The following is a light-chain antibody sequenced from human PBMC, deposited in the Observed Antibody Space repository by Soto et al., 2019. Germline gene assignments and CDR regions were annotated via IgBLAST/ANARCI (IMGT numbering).Light chain of an antibody. CDR1: GNDVGAYNY. CDR3: CSYAGGYTYL. CDR2: GVV. V-gene: IGLV2-11*01. Sequence: QSALTQPRSVSGSPGQSVTISCTGTGNDVGAYNYVPWYQQHPGRPPKLLIYGVVRWPSGVPDRFSGSKSGNTASLTISGLQAEDEADYFCCSYAGGYTYLFGNGTKVTVL. J-gene: IGLJ1*01.